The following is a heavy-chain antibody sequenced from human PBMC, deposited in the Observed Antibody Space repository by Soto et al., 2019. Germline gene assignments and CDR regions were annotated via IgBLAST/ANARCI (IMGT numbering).Heavy chain of an antibody. CDR1: GFTVSSNY. V-gene: IGHV3-53*01. Sequence: EVQLVESGGGLIQPGGSLRLSCAASGFTVSSNYMSWVRQAPGKGLEWVSVIYSGGSTYYADSVKGRFTISRDNSNNTLSLQMNSLRAEDTAVYYCARGKWAGAATPIEYWGQGTLVTVSS. D-gene: IGHD2-15*01. CDR3: ARGKWAGAATPIEY. CDR2: IYSGGST. J-gene: IGHJ4*02.